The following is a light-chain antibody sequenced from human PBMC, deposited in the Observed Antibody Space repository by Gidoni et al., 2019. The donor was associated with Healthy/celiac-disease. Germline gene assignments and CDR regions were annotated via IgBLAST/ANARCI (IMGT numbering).Light chain of an antibody. CDR2: GAS. CDR1: QSGSSSY. CDR3: QQYGSSSIT. J-gene: IGKJ5*01. V-gene: IGKV3-20*01. Sequence: IVLTHSPGTLSLSPGERATLSCRASQSGSSSYLAWYQQKPGQDPRLLIYGASSRATGIPDRCSGSGSGTDFTRTISRLEPEDFAVYYCQQYGSSSITFGQGTRLEIK.